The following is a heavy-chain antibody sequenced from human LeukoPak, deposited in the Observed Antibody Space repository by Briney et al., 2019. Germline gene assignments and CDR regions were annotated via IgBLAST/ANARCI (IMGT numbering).Heavy chain of an antibody. V-gene: IGHV3-23*01. J-gene: IGHJ6*02. CDR3: AKTVLSYYYDSSGYSGMDV. CDR2: ISGSGGST. D-gene: IGHD3-22*01. CDR1: GFTFSSYA. Sequence: GGSLRLSCAASGFTFSSYAMSWVRQAPGKGLEWVSAISGSGGSTYYADSVKGRFTISRDNSKNTLYLQMNSLRAEDTAVYYCAKTVLSYYYDSSGYSGMDVWGQGTTVTVSS.